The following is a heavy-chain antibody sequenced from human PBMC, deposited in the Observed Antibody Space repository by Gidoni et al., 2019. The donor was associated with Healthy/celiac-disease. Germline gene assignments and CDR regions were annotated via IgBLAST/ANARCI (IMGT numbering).Heavy chain of an antibody. CDR2: ISYDGSNK. D-gene: IGHD4-17*01. CDR1: GFTFSSYG. J-gene: IGHJ6*02. CDR3: AKEDLRGDYAHYYYCYGMDV. V-gene: IGHV3-30*18. Sequence: QVQLVESGGGVVQPGRSMRLSCAASGFTFSSYGMHWVRQAPGKGLEWVAVISYDGSNKYYADSVKGRFTISRYNSKNTLYLQMNSLRAEDTAVYYCAKEDLRGDYAHYYYCYGMDVWGQGTTVTVSS.